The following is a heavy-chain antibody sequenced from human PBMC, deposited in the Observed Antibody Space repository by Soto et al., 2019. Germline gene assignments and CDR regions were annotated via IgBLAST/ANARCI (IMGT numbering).Heavy chain of an antibody. J-gene: IGHJ6*02. CDR1: GFTFDDYT. D-gene: IGHD1-26*01. V-gene: IGHV3-43*01. CDR3: AKDIGWGSRNYYYYYGMDV. CDR2: ISWDGGST. Sequence: EVQLVESGGVVVQPGGSLRLSCAASGFTFDDYTMHWVRQAPGKGLEWVSLISWDGGSTYYADSVKGRFTISRDNSKNSLYLQMNSLRTEDTALYYCAKDIGWGSRNYYYYYGMDVWGQGTTVTVSS.